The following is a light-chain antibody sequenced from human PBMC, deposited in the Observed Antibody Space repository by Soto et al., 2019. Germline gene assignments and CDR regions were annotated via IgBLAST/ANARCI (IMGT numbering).Light chain of an antibody. V-gene: IGKV3-20*01. CDR1: QSVSSNY. Sequence: PGERATLSCRASQSVSSNYLAWYQQKPGQAPRVLIYGASSRTTGIPDRFSGSGSGTDFTLTISRLEPEDFAVYYCQQYGSSPLITFGQGTRLEIK. CDR3: QQYGSSPLIT. CDR2: GAS. J-gene: IGKJ5*01.